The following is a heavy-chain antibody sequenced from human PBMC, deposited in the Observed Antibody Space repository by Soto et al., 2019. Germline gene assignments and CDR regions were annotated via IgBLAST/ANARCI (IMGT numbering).Heavy chain of an antibody. Sequence: PGGSLRVSCEVSGFTFSSYEMNWVRQAPGKGLEWVSYIISRGSTTYDADSVKGRFTISRDNAKNSLYLQMNSLRAEDTAVYYCARGLRSSGYDMDVQGQGTTGTVSS. D-gene: IGHD6-13*01. V-gene: IGHV3-48*03. CDR1: GFTFSSYE. CDR3: ARGLRSSGYDMDV. J-gene: IGHJ6*02. CDR2: IISRGSTT.